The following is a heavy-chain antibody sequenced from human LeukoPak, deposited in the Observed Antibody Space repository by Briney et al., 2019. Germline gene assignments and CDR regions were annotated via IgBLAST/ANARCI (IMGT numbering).Heavy chain of an antibody. V-gene: IGHV1-2*02. CDR3: ARGHFDWLLYPPSDY. Sequence: GASVKVSCKASGGTFSSYTISWVRQAPGQGLEWMGWINPNSGGTNYAQKFQGRVTMTRDTSISTAYMELSRLRSDDTAVYYCARGHFDWLLYPPSDYWGQGTLVTVSS. CDR1: GGTFSSYT. D-gene: IGHD3-9*01. CDR2: INPNSGGT. J-gene: IGHJ4*02.